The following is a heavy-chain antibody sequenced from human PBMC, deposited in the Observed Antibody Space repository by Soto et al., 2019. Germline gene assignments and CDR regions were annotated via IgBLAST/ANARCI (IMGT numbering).Heavy chain of an antibody. J-gene: IGHJ4*02. CDR2: ISAGGSST. V-gene: IGHV3-11*01. D-gene: IGHD5-12*01. CDR3: EREVAPAPQGY. CDR1: GFTFSDYY. Sequence: QVQLVESGGGLVKPGGSLRLSCAASGFTFSDYYMTWIRQAPGTGLEWVSYISAGGSSTYYADSVKGRFTISRDNAKNSMYLQMSSLRAEDTAVYYWEREVAPAPQGYWGQGTLVTVSS.